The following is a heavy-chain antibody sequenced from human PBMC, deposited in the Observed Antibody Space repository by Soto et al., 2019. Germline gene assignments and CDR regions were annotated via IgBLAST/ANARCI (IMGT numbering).Heavy chain of an antibody. CDR3: AMVDNYVTPTPQDV. Sequence: ASVKVSCKASGYTFTSYDINWVRQATGQGLEWMGWMNPNSGNTGYAQKFQGRLTMTTDTSTSTAYMDLGSLTSDDTAVYYCAMVDNYVTPTPQDVWGQGTTVTVSS. CDR2: MNPNSGNT. CDR1: GYTFTSYD. D-gene: IGHD3-16*01. V-gene: IGHV1-8*01. J-gene: IGHJ6*02.